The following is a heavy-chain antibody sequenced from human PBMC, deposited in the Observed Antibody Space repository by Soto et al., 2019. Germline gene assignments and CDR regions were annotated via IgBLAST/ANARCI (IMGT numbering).Heavy chain of an antibody. J-gene: IGHJ6*02. Sequence: TGGSLRLSCAASGFTFSSYEMNWVRQAPGKGLEWVSYISSSGSTIYYADSVKGRFTISRDNAKNSLYLQMNSLRAEDTTVYYCARTGSLGGMDVWGQGTTVTVSS. CDR2: ISSSGSTI. V-gene: IGHV3-48*03. CDR3: ARTGSLGGMDV. CDR1: GFTFSSYE.